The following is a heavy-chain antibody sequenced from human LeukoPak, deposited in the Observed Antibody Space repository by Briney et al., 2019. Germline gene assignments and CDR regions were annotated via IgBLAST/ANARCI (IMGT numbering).Heavy chain of an antibody. CDR2: IYYSGST. Sequence: PSETLSLTCTVSGGSISSYYWSWIRQPPGKGLEWIGYIYYSGSTNYNPSLKSRVTISVDTSKNQFSLKLSSVTAADTAVYYCARVPSKWAFQYYMDVWGKGTTVTVSS. CDR3: ARVPSKWAFQYYMDV. J-gene: IGHJ6*03. V-gene: IGHV4-59*01. D-gene: IGHD1-26*01. CDR1: GGSISSYY.